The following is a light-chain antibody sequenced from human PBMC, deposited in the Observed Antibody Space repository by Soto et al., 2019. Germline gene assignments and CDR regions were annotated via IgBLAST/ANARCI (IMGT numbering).Light chain of an antibody. V-gene: IGKV1-17*01. J-gene: IGKJ1*01. CDR2: AAS. CDR1: QGIGND. CDR3: LQHNTYPLT. Sequence: DLQMTQSPSSLSASVGDRVTITCRASQGIGNDLGWYQQKPGKAPKRLIYAASSLQSGVPSRFRGSGSGTEFTLTISSLQPEDFAAYYCLQHNTYPLTFGQGTKVEIK.